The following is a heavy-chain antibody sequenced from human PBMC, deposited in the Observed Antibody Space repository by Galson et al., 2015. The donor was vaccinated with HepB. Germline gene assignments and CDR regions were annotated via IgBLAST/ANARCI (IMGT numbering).Heavy chain of an antibody. CDR3: AKAPTTPLLVVLTTYYYDSSGYYYTGNLTIPDRHRYWYFDL. V-gene: IGHV3-23*01. CDR2: ISGSGGST. J-gene: IGHJ2*01. CDR1: GFTFSSYA. Sequence: SLRLSCAASGFTFSSYAMSWVRQAPGKGLEWVSAISGSGGSTYYADSVKGRFTISRDNSKNTLYLQINSLRAEDTAVYYCAKAPTTPLLVVLTTYYYDSSGYYYTGNLTIPDRHRYWYFDLWGRGTLVTVSS. D-gene: IGHD3-22*01.